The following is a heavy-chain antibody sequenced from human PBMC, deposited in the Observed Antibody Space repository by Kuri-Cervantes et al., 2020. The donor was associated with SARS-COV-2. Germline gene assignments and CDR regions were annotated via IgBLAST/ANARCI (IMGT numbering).Heavy chain of an antibody. V-gene: IGHV1-2*02. CDR3: VRFRYSDTSRNASDI. CDR1: GYTFTDYY. D-gene: IGHD3-22*01. CDR2: INPISGGT. Sequence: ASVKVSCKASGYTFTDYYIHWVRQAPGQGPEWMGWINPISGGTKYAQNFQGRVTMTRDTSISTVYMELSRLTTDDTAIFYCVRFRYSDTSRNASDIWGQGTVVTGSS. J-gene: IGHJ3*02.